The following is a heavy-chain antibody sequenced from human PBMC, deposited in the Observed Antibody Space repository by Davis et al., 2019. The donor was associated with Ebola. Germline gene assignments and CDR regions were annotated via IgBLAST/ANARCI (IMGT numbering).Heavy chain of an antibody. J-gene: IGHJ6*04. D-gene: IGHD5-24*01. Sequence: GESLKISCSVSGFMFSSYAMHWVRQAPGKGLQYVSGITNNGGSTYYADSVKGRFIISRDNSKNTLYLQMNSLRAEDTAVYYCAREEMATLEDYYYGMDVWGKGTTVTVSS. CDR2: ITNNGGST. CDR3: AREEMATLEDYYYGMDV. CDR1: GFMFSSYA. V-gene: IGHV3-64*04.